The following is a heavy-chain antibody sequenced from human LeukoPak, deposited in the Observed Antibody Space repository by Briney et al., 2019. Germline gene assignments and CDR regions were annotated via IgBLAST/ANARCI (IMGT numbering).Heavy chain of an antibody. V-gene: IGHV1-58*02. J-gene: IGHJ4*02. CDR3: AVAYGDYGSLDY. CDR1: GFTFTSSA. Sequence: GASVKVSCKASGFTFTSSAMQWVRQARGQRLEWIGWIVVGSGNTNYAQKFQERVTITRDMSTSTAYMELSSLRSEDTAVYYCAVAYGDYGSLDYWGQGTLVTVSS. D-gene: IGHD4-17*01. CDR2: IVVGSGNT.